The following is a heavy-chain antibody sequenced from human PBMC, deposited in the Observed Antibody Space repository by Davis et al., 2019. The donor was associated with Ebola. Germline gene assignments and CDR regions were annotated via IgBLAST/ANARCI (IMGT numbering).Heavy chain of an antibody. CDR2: IYYSGST. CDR3: ARSSRSYCTNGVCYPYYFDY. V-gene: IGHV4-59*01. CDR1: GGSISSTY. Sequence: SETLSLTCTLSGGSISSTYRSWIRQPPGKGLEWIGYIYYSGSTNYNPSLKSRVTITVDTSKNQFSLKLSSVTAADTAVYYCARSSRSYCTNGVCYPYYFDYWGQGTLVTVSS. D-gene: IGHD2-8*01. J-gene: IGHJ4*02.